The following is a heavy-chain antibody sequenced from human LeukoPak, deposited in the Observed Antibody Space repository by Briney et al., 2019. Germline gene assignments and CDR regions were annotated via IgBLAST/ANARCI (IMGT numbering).Heavy chain of an antibody. CDR3: ARAGPSSSWHQFDY. D-gene: IGHD6-13*01. CDR2: IYSGGRT. V-gene: IGHV3-66*01. J-gene: IGHJ4*02. CDR1: GFTVSRNY. Sequence: GGSLRLSCAASGFTVSRNYMSWVRQAPGKGLEWVSVIYSGGRTYYADSVKGRFTISRDNSKNTRYLQMTRLRAEDTDVYYCARAGPSSSWHQFDYWGQGTLVTVSS.